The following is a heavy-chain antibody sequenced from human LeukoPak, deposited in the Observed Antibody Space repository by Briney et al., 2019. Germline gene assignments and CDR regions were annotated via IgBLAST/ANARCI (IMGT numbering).Heavy chain of an antibody. Sequence: GGSLRLSCAASGFTFSSYAMSWVRQAPGKGLEWVSAISGSGGSTYYADSVKGRFTISRDNSKNTLYLQMNSLRAEDTAVYYCARDLYYYDSSGYLTAFDYWGQGTLVTVSS. CDR1: GFTFSSYA. J-gene: IGHJ4*02. D-gene: IGHD3-22*01. CDR3: ARDLYYYDSSGYLTAFDY. CDR2: ISGSGGST. V-gene: IGHV3-23*01.